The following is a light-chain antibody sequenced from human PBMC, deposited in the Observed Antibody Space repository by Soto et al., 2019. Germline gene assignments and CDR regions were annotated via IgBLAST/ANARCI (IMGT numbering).Light chain of an antibody. Sequence: EIVMTQSPLSLPVTPGEPASISCRSSQSLLHINGDTYLDWYLQKPGQSPQLLIYLGSNRASGVLDRVSGSGSGTDFTLEISIVEAEDVGVYYCMQALQSPFTFGPGTKVDIQ. V-gene: IGKV2-28*01. J-gene: IGKJ3*01. CDR3: MQALQSPFT. CDR2: LGS. CDR1: QSLLHINGDTY.